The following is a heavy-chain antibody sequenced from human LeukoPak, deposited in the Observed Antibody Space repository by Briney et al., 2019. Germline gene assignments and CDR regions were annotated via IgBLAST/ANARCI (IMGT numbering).Heavy chain of an antibody. J-gene: IGHJ5*02. CDR2: IYYSGST. D-gene: IGHD2-2*01. CDR1: GGSISSSSYY. CDR3: AREVDAAAAYSWFDP. Sequence: PSETLSLTCTVSGGSISSSSYYWVWIRQPPGKGLEWIGTIYYSGSTYYKPSLKRRVTISVDTSKNQFSLKLSSVTAADTAVYYCAREVDAAAAYSWFDPWGQGTLVTVSS. V-gene: IGHV4-39*07.